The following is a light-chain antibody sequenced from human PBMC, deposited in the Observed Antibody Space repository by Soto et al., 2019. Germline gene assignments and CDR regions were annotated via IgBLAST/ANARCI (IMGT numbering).Light chain of an antibody. CDR1: QDISNY. Sequence: DIQMTQSPSSLSASVGDRVTITCQASQDISNYLNWYQQKPGKAPKLLIYDASNLETGVPSRFSGSGSGTEFTLTISSLQPEDSGTYYCLQHYDYSWTFGQGTKVHIK. J-gene: IGKJ1*01. CDR2: DAS. V-gene: IGKV1-33*01. CDR3: LQHYDYSWT.